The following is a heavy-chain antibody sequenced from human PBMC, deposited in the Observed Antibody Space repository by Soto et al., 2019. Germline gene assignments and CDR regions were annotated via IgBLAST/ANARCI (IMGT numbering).Heavy chain of an antibody. V-gene: IGHV4-39*01. CDR3: ERQRTTVVTQAYFDY. D-gene: IGHD2-21*02. J-gene: IGHJ4*02. Sequence: PSETLSLTCIVSGESISSSSYYWGWIRQPPGKGLEWIGSIYHSGRTYYNPSLKSRVSISIDTSKNQFSLKLSSVTAADTALYYCERQRTTVVTQAYFDYWGQGALVTVSS. CDR2: IYHSGRT. CDR1: GESISSSSYY.